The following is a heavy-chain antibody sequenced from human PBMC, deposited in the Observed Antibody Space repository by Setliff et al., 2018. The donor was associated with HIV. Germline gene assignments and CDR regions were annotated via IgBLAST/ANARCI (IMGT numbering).Heavy chain of an antibody. V-gene: IGHV4-39*07. Sequence: SETLSLTCTVSGASISSSSYYWGWIRQPPGKGLEWIGSVYYSGSTYYNPSLKSRVTISVDTSKDQFSLKLNSVTAADTAVYYCARGTHYNFWGSNWFDPWGQGTLVTVSS. CDR1: GASISSSSYY. D-gene: IGHD3-3*01. J-gene: IGHJ5*02. CDR2: VYYSGST. CDR3: ARGTHYNFWGSNWFDP.